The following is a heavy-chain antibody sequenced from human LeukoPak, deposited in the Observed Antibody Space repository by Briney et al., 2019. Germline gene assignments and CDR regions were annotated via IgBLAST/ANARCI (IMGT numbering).Heavy chain of an antibody. CDR3: GRFTRSGDSVY. D-gene: IGHD7-27*01. CDR1: GFTFSSYW. CDR2: IKQDGSEK. V-gene: IGHV3-7*04. J-gene: IGHJ4*02. Sequence: PGGSLRLSCAASGFTFSSYWMSWVRQAPGKGLEWVANIKQDGSEKQYVDSVKGRFAISRDNAENSLYLQMNSLKAEDTAVYYCGRFTRSGDSVYWGQGTVVTGSS.